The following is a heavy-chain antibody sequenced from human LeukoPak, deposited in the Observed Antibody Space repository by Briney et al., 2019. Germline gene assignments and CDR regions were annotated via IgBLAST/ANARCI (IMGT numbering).Heavy chain of an antibody. CDR2: FYYSGST. D-gene: IGHD6-19*01. J-gene: IGHJ4*02. CDR3: ARHSGIAVAGADFDY. V-gene: IGHV4-59*08. Sequence: PSETLSPTSTVPVASTGGSTWAWFGRPPGRGLRWFGFFYYSGSTNYNPSLKSRVTISVDTSKNQFSLKLSSVTAADTAVYYCARHSGIAVAGADFDYWGQGTLVTVSS. CDR1: VASTGGST.